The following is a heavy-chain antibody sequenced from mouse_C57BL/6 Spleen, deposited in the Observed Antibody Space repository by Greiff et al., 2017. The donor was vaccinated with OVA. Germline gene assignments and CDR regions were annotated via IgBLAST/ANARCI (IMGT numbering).Heavy chain of an antibody. CDR3: SRGDPWFAY. CDR2: ISYDGSN. CDR1: GHSITSGYY. Sequence: ESGPGLVKPSQSLSLTCSVTGHSITSGYYWNWIRQFPGNKLEWMGYISYDGSNNYNPSLKNRISITRDTSKNQFFLKLNSVTTEDTATYYCSRGDPWFAYWGQGTLVTVSA. J-gene: IGHJ3*01. V-gene: IGHV3-6*01.